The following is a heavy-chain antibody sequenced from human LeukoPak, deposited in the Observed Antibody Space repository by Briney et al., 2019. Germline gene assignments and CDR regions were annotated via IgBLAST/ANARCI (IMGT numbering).Heavy chain of an antibody. D-gene: IGHD2-8*01. CDR1: GYTFTSYD. CDR2: MNPNSGNT. J-gene: IGHJ6*02. CDR3: ARGYQEMVYAIRRYYGMDV. V-gene: IGHV1-8*01. Sequence: ASVKVSCKASGYTFTSYDINWVRQATGQGLEWMGWMNPNSGNTGYAQKFQGRVTMTRNTSISTAYMELSSLRSEDTAVYYCARGYQEMVYAIRRYYGMDVWGQGPRSPSP.